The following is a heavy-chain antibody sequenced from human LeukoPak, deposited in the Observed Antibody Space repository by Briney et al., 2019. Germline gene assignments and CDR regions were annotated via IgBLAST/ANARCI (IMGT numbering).Heavy chain of an antibody. Sequence: PVKVPCKASGGTFSSYAISWVRQAPGQGLEWMGGIIPIFGTANYAQKFQGRVTITADESTSTAYMELSSLRSEDTAVYYCAGTPLHSPYPEPFDYWGQGTLVTVSS. D-gene: IGHD1-14*01. V-gene: IGHV1-69*13. J-gene: IGHJ4*02. CDR2: IIPIFGTA. CDR1: GGTFSSYA. CDR3: AGTPLHSPYPEPFDY.